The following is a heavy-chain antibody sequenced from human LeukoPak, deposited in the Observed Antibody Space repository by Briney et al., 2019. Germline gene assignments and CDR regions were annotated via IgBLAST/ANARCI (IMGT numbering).Heavy chain of an antibody. CDR1: GGTFSSHA. D-gene: IGHD2-2*01. CDR3: ARAHHCSSTSCSQGAFDP. J-gene: IGHJ5*02. Sequence: ASVKVSCKASGGTFSSHAISWVRQAPGQGLEWMGGIIPIFGTANYAQKFQGRVTITTDESTSTAYMELSSLRSEDTAVYYCARAHHCSSTSCSQGAFDPWGQGTLVTVSS. V-gene: IGHV1-69*05. CDR2: IIPIFGTA.